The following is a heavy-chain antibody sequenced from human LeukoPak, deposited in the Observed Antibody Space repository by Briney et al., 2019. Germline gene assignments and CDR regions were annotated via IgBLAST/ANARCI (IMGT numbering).Heavy chain of an antibody. J-gene: IGHJ4*02. V-gene: IGHV3-7*02. Sequence: GGSLRLSCAASGFTFSSYWMSWVRQAPGKGLEWVANIKQDGSEKYYVDSVKGRFTISRDNAKNSLYLQMNSLRDEDTAVYYCVRVGLANCGGDCSSWGQGTLATVSS. CDR2: IKQDGSEK. CDR3: VRVGLANCGGDCSS. CDR1: GFTFSSYW. D-gene: IGHD2-21*02.